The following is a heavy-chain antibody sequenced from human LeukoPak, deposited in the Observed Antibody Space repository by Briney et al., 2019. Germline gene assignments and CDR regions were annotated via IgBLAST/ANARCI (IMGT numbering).Heavy chain of an antibody. CDR3: ARDHRAIAVAGTGIYYYYGMDV. Sequence: PGGSLRLSCAASGFTFSSYSMNWVRQAPGKGLEWVSYISSSSSTIYYADSVRGRFTISRDNAKNSLYLQMSSLRAEDTAVYYCARDHRAIAVAGTGIYYYYGMDVWGQGTTVTVSS. V-gene: IGHV3-48*01. D-gene: IGHD6-19*01. CDR1: GFTFSSYS. J-gene: IGHJ6*02. CDR2: ISSSSSTI.